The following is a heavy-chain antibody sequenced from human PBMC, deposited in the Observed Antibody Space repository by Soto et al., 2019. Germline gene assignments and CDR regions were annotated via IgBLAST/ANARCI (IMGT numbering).Heavy chain of an antibody. V-gene: IGHV4-34*01. Sequence: SETLSLTCAVYGGSFSGYYWSWIRQPPGKGLEWIGEINHSGSTNYNPSLKSRVTISVDTSKNQLSLKLSSVTAADTAVYYCARSGAGGRTYYYGSGTYWGLDYWGQGTLVTVSS. CDR3: ARSGAGGRTYYYGSGTYWGLDY. CDR2: INHSGST. J-gene: IGHJ4*02. D-gene: IGHD3-10*01. CDR1: GGSFSGYY.